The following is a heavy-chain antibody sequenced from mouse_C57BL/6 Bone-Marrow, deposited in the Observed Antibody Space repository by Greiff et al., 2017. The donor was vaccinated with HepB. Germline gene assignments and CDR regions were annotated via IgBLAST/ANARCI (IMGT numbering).Heavy chain of an antibody. CDR2: INPYNGGT. CDR3: ARLTTGFDY. CDR1: GYTFTDYY. V-gene: IGHV1-19*01. D-gene: IGHD1-1*01. J-gene: IGHJ2*01. Sequence: DVKLQESGPVLVKPGASVKMSCKASGYTFTDYYMNWVKQSHGKSLEWIGVINPYNGGTSYNQKFKGKATLTVDKSSSTAYMELNSLTSEDSAVYYCARLTTGFDYWGQGTTLTVSS.